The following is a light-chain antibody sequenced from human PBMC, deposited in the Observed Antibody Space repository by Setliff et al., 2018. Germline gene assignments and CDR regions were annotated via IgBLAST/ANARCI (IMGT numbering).Light chain of an antibody. CDR2: EVS. Sequence: QSVLTQPPSASGSPGQSVAISCTGPSRDVGGFNFVSWYQQHPGKAPKLIIYEVSKRPSGVPDRFSGSKSGNTASLTVSGLQAEDEADYYCSSYAGNYIYVFGSGTKVTVL. CDR1: SRDVGGFNF. V-gene: IGLV2-8*01. CDR3: SSYAGNYIYV. J-gene: IGLJ1*01.